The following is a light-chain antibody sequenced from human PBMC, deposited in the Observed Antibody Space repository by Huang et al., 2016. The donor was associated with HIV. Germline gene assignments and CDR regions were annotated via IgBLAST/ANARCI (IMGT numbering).Light chain of an antibody. Sequence: VVMTQAPLSLPVTRGQPASIFCRSSQSIVSSEGNTYLNWFQQRPGQSPRRLIYQISIRDSGVPHRFSGSWSGTLFTLIINTVEAEDVAIYYCMQGTYWPWTFGPGTKM. V-gene: IGKV2-30*01. J-gene: IGKJ1*01. CDR3: MQGTYWPWT. CDR2: QIS. CDR1: QSIVSSEGNTY.